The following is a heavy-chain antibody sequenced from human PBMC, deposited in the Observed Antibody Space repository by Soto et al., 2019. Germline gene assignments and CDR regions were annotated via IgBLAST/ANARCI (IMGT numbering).Heavy chain of an antibody. Sequence: QLQLQESGPGLLKPSETLSLTCTVSGGSISGYCWSWIRQPPGKGLEWIAYIYYSGSSNSNPSLKSRVTISVDTSKNQFSLKCSSVTAAQTALYYCARHSNKYRKSLDYWGQGTLVTVSS. CDR1: GGSISGYC. CDR3: ARHSNKYRKSLDY. D-gene: IGHD1-1*01. J-gene: IGHJ4*02. CDR2: IYYSGSS. V-gene: IGHV4-59*08.